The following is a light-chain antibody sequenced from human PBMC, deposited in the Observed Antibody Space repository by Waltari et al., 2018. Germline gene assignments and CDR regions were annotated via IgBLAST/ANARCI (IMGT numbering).Light chain of an antibody. CDR3: AAWEDSLDGPV. V-gene: IGLV1-44*01. CDR2: TNN. J-gene: IGLJ3*02. CDR1: SSNIGINI. Sequence: QSVLTQTPSVSATPGQRVTISCSGSSSNIGINIVNWYQQLPGTAPKLLSHTNNQRPSGAPDRISDSKSGTSASLAISGLQSEDEAEYYCAAWEDSLDGPVFGGGTKLTVL.